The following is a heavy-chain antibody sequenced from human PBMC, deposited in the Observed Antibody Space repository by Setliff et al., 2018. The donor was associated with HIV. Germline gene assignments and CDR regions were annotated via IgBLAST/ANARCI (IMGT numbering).Heavy chain of an antibody. CDR1: GFTFTSYW. CDR2: IRSKANNYAT. Sequence: PGGSLRLSCAASGFTFTSYWMIWVRQAPGKGLEWVGRIRSKANNYATEYGASVKGRFIISRDDSKNMAYLQMNSLRTEDTAIYYCTRHRGSFDYWGLGTLVTVSS. D-gene: IGHD1-26*01. CDR3: TRHRGSFDY. V-gene: IGHV3-73*01. J-gene: IGHJ4*02.